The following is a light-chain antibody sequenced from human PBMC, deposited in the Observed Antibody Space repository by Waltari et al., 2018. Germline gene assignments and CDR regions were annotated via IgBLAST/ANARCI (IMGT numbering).Light chain of an antibody. CDR2: DAS. V-gene: IGKV3-11*01. J-gene: IGKJ5*01. Sequence: IVLTQFPATLSLSPGERATLYCRASQSVSSYLAWYQQKPGQAPRLLIYDASNRATGIPARFSGSGSGTDFTLTISSLEPEDFAVYYCQQRSSWPSITFGQGTRLEIK. CDR1: QSVSSY. CDR3: QQRSSWPSIT.